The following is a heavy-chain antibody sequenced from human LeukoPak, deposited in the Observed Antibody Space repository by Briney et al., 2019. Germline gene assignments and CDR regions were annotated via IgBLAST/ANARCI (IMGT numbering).Heavy chain of an antibody. CDR3: ARLHSGLYYFDY. CDR1: GYTFTGYY. J-gene: IGHJ4*02. CDR2: INPNSGGT. D-gene: IGHD6-25*01. V-gene: IGHV1-2*02. Sequence: ASVKVSCKASGYTFTGYYMHWVRQAPGQGLEWMGWINPNSGGTNYAQKFQGRVTMTRDTSISTAYLQWSSLRASDTAMYYCARLHSGLYYFDYWGQGTLVTVSS.